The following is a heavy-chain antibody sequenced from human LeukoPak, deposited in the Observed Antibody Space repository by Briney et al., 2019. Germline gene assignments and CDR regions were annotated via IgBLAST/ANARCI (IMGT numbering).Heavy chain of an antibody. Sequence: ASVKLSCKTSGYTFTSYYIHWLRQAPGPRFEWMGWSDPKSGATKYEHFQGRVTMTRDTAISTAYMELSRLTSDGTAVYYCARGNFYDNKGYSPELRYCGQGTLVTVSS. D-gene: IGHD3-10*01. V-gene: IGHV1-2*02. CDR3: ARGNFYDNKGYSPELRY. CDR2: SDPKSGAT. J-gene: IGHJ4*02. CDR1: GYTFTSYY.